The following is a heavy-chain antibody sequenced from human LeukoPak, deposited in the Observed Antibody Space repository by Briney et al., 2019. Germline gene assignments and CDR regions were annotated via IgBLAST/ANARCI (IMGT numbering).Heavy chain of an antibody. CDR2: IYYSGST. CDR3: ARELGRGYYDSSGYPHFDY. Sequence: SETLSLTCTVSGGSIGSSSYYWGWIRQPPGKGLEWIGSIYYSGSTYYNPSLKSRVTISVDTSKNQFSLKLSSVTAADTAVYYCARELGRGYYDSSGYPHFDYWGQGTLVTVSS. J-gene: IGHJ4*02. V-gene: IGHV4-39*07. D-gene: IGHD3-22*01. CDR1: GGSIGSSSYY.